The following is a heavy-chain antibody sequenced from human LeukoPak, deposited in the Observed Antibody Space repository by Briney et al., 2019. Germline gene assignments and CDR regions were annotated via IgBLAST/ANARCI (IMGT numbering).Heavy chain of an antibody. V-gene: IGHV3-11*01. CDR2: IGSSGSAI. Sequence: GGSLRLSCAASGFTFSDYYMSWIRQAPGKGLEWVSYIGSSGSAIYYADSVKGRFTISRDNAKNSLYLQMNSLRAEDTAVYYCARDYGSGHRWFDPWGQGTLVTVSS. CDR1: GFTFSDYY. D-gene: IGHD3-10*01. CDR3: ARDYGSGHRWFDP. J-gene: IGHJ5*02.